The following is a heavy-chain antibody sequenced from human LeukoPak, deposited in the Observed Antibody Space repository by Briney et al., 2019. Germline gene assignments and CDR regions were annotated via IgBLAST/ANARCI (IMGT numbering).Heavy chain of an antibody. CDR3: ARDDDVWSGWGH. Sequence: GGSLRLSCTASGFPFSTYWLSWVRQAPGKGLEWVANINQDGSGEYYAGSVKGRFTIARDNAKNSLYPQMNSLRAEDTAVYYCARDDDVWSGWGHWGRGTLVTVSS. D-gene: IGHD3-3*01. V-gene: IGHV3-7*01. CDR2: INQDGSGE. J-gene: IGHJ4*02. CDR1: GFPFSTYW.